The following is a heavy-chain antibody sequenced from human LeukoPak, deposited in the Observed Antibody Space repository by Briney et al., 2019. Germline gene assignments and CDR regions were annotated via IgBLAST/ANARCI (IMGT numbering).Heavy chain of an antibody. J-gene: IGHJ4*02. D-gene: IGHD2-2*01. CDR1: GGSISSSSYY. CDR3: ARGRGVVPAVTLDY. Sequence: SETLSLTCTVSGGSISSSSYYWGWIRQPPGKGLEWIGEINHSGSTNYNPSLKSRVTISVDTSKNQFSLKLSSVTAADTAVYYCARGRGVVPAVTLDYWGQGTLVTVSS. V-gene: IGHV4-39*07. CDR2: INHSGST.